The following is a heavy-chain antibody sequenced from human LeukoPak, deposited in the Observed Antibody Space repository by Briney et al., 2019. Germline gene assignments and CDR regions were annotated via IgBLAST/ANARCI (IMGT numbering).Heavy chain of an antibody. CDR3: AKDRARGYYFDY. CDR1: GFTFSSYT. Sequence: GGSLRLSCAASGFTFSSYTMSWVRQAPGKGLEWVSAISGSGGSTYYADSVKGRFTISRDNSKNTLYLQMNSLRAEDTAVYYCAKDRARGYYFDYWGQGTLVTVSS. D-gene: IGHD3-3*01. CDR2: ISGSGGST. J-gene: IGHJ4*02. V-gene: IGHV3-23*01.